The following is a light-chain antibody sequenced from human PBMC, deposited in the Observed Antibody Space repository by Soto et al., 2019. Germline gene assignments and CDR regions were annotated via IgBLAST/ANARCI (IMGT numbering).Light chain of an antibody. J-gene: IGKJ1*01. CDR3: QHYGSSPWT. V-gene: IGKV3-20*01. Sequence: EIVMTQSPATLSVSPGERATLSCRASQSVGNNLAWYQQKPGQAPRLLISGASTRATGFPGRFSGSGSETDFTLTISRLEPEDFAMYYCQHYGSSPWTFGQGTKVDNK. CDR1: QSVGNN. CDR2: GAS.